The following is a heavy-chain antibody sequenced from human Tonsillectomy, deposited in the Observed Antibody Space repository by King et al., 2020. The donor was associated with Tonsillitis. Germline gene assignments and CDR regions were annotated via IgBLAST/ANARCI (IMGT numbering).Heavy chain of an antibody. CDR2: IDWDDDK. D-gene: IGHD4/OR15-4a*01. V-gene: IGHV2-70*01. CDR3: ARGIREKRLWCGMDV. J-gene: IGHJ6*02. CDR1: GFSLSTSGMC. Sequence: VTLKESGPALVKPTQTLTLTCTFSGFSLSTSGMCVSWILQPPGKALEWLALIDWDDDKYYNTSLKTRLTISKDTSKNQVVLTMTNMDPVDTATYYCARGIREKRLWCGMDVWGQGTSVTVSS.